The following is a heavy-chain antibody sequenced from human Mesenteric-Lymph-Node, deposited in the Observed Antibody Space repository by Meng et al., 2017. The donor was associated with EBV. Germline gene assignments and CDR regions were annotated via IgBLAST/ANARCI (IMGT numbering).Heavy chain of an antibody. CDR3: ARDHGGKYYY. V-gene: IGHV1-18*01. CDR1: GYTFNSYG. D-gene: IGHD1-26*01. CDR2: ISAYNGDT. Sequence: QRQVGQSGGEVKKTWAPVEVACKGSGYTFNSYGISWVRQAPGQGLEWMGWISAYNGDTKYAQKVQDRVTMTKDPSTSTVYMELRRLGSDDTAVYYCARDHGGKYYYWGQGTLVTVSS. J-gene: IGHJ4*02.